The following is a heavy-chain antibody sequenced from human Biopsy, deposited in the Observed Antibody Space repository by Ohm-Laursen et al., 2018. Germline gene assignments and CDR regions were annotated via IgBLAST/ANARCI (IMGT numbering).Heavy chain of an antibody. CDR3: ARWETTLGRSLDS. Sequence: GASVKVSCKASGYTFTSHDINWVRQATGQGLEWMGWMSPNTGNTVYAQRFQDRATMTSDTSTGTAYMELTSLTSDDTAVYFCARWETTLGRSLDSWGQGTLVAVSS. CDR1: GYTFTSHD. V-gene: IGHV1-8*01. CDR2: MSPNTGNT. D-gene: IGHD1-26*01. J-gene: IGHJ4*02.